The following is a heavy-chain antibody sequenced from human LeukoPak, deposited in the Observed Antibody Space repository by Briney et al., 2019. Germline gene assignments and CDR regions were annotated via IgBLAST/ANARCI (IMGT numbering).Heavy chain of an antibody. D-gene: IGHD2-15*01. J-gene: IGHJ6*02. CDR2: IIPILGIA. V-gene: IGHV1-69*04. Sequence: SVKVSCKASGGTFSSYAISWVRQAPGQRLEWMGRIIPILGIANYAQKFQGRVTITADKSTSTAYMELSSLRSEDTAVYYCARGLFRQLLHYYYYGMDVWGQGTTVTVSS. CDR3: ARGLFRQLLHYYYYGMDV. CDR1: GGTFSSYA.